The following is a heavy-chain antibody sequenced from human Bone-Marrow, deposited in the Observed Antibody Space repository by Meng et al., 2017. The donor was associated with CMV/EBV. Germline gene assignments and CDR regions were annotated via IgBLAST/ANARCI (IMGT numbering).Heavy chain of an antibody. Sequence: SETLSLTCAISGDSVSSNSAAWNWIRQSPSRGLEWLGRTYYRSKWYNDYAVSVKSRITINPDTSKNQFSLHLNSVTPEDTAVYYCARRGIFGVVIMTHYYFDYWGQGTLVTVSS. D-gene: IGHD3-3*01. J-gene: IGHJ4*02. CDR3: ARRGIFGVVIMTHYYFDY. V-gene: IGHV6-1*01. CDR1: GDSVSSNSAA. CDR2: TYYRSKWYN.